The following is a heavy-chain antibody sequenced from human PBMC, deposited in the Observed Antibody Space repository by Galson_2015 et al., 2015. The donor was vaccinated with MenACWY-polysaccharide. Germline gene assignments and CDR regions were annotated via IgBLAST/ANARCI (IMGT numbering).Heavy chain of an antibody. D-gene: IGHD4-23*01. CDR2: IFPQSGGA. Sequence: SVKVSCKASGYTFTVSVIHWLRQAPGQAPEWVGRIFPQSGGANYAQEFEGKVTMTRDTSITTAYLEVLSLTSDDTAVYYCAKEGGPGGRLQWHWGQGTLVTVSS. CDR1: GYTFTVSV. J-gene: IGHJ1*01. CDR3: AKEGGPGGRLQWH. V-gene: IGHV1-2*06.